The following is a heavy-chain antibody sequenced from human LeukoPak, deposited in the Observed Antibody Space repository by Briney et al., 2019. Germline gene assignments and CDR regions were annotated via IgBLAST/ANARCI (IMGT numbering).Heavy chain of an antibody. CDR1: GFTFSSYG. Sequence: GGSLRLSCAASGFTFSSYGMHWVRQAPGKGLEWVAFIRYDGSNKYYADSVKGRFTISRDNSKNTLYLQMNSLRAEDTAVYYCAKDETSTRMGYFDYWGQGTLVTVSS. CDR3: AKDETSTRMGYFDY. J-gene: IGHJ4*02. V-gene: IGHV3-30*02. CDR2: IRYDGSNK. D-gene: IGHD2-2*01.